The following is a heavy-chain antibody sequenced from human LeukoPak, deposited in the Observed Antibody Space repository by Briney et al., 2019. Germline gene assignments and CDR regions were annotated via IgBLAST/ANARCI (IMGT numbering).Heavy chain of an antibody. CDR1: GFTFSNYA. Sequence: GGSLRLSCAASGFTFSNYAMSWVRQAPGKGLEWVSGVSAGGDKTDYAESVKGRFTISRDNSKNTVYMQVTSVTAEDTARYYCAKKRTPVAGTNYFDYWGLGTLVTVSS. CDR2: VSAGGDKT. J-gene: IGHJ4*02. D-gene: IGHD6-19*01. V-gene: IGHV3-23*01. CDR3: AKKRTPVAGTNYFDY.